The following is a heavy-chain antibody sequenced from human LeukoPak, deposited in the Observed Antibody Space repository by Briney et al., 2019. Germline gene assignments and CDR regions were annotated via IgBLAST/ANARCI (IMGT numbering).Heavy chain of an antibody. CDR1: AASISSSNYN. CDR2: IYYDGTT. CDR3: ARGEAENDYGDDQGFDY. J-gene: IGHJ4*02. Sequence: SETLSLNCTVSAASISSSNYNWGWIRQPPGRGLECVATIYYDGTTYYNPSLQSRVTISVDTSTNQFSLKLYSVTAADTAVYYCARGEAENDYGDDQGFDYWGQGTLVTVSS. V-gene: IGHV4-39*01. D-gene: IGHD4-17*01.